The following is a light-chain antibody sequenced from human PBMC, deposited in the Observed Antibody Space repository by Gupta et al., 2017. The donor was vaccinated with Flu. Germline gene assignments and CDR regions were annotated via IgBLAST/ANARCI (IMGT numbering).Light chain of an antibody. CDR3: QQANNFPRT. J-gene: IGKJ2*02. CDR2: STS. V-gene: IGKV1-12*01. CDR1: HDIGSW. Sequence: DIQLTQSPSSLSASVGDRVTITRRTSHDIGSWLGWYQQKPGEAPKLLIYSTSNLHSGVPTRFSGSRSGTDFTLTISGLQPEDSATYFCQQANNFPRTFGQGTTLEI.